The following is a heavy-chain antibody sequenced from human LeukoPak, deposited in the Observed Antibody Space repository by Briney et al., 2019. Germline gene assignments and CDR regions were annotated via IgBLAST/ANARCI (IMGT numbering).Heavy chain of an antibody. CDR1: GFTFSSYA. CDR2: ISYDGSNK. Sequence: SCAASGFTFSSYAMHWVRQAPGKGLEWVAVISYDGSNKYYADSVKGRFTISRDNSKNTLYLQMNSLRAEDTAVYYCARDQVNHRALPDYWGQGTLVTVSS. J-gene: IGHJ4*02. CDR3: ARDQVNHRALPDY. V-gene: IGHV3-30-3*01.